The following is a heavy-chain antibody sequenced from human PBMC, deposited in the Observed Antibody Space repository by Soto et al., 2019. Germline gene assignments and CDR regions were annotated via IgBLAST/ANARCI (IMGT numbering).Heavy chain of an antibody. D-gene: IGHD6-6*01. CDR1: GGSVSSGDYF. CDR3: AKYSSSSAFDI. J-gene: IGHJ3*02. V-gene: IGHV4-31*01. CDR2: ISYSGST. Sequence: QVQLQESGPGLVKPSQTLSLTCTVSGGSVSSGDYFWSWIRQHPGKGLEWIGHISYSGSTYYNPSLKSAVTMSVDPSKNQFSLRLSSVTVADTAVYYCAKYSSSSAFDIWGQGTMVTVSS.